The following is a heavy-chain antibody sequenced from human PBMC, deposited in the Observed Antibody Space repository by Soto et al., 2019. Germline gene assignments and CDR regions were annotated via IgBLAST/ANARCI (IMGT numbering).Heavy chain of an antibody. CDR3: ARHLDTAMDYYYYYGMDV. V-gene: IGHV4-31*03. D-gene: IGHD5-18*01. CDR1: GGSISSGGYY. Sequence: PSETLSLTCTVSGGSISSGGYYWSWIRQHPGKGLEWIGYIYYSGSTYYNPSLKSRVTISVDTSKNQFSLKLSSVTAADTAVYYCARHLDTAMDYYYYYGMDVWGQGTTVTVSS. J-gene: IGHJ6*02. CDR2: IYYSGST.